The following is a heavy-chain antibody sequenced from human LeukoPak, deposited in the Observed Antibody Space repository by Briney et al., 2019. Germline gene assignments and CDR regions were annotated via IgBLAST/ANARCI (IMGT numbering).Heavy chain of an antibody. CDR3: AKGLSGIDR. CDR1: GITFSSYA. CDR2: ISNSGGST. Sequence: GGSLRLSCGGSGITFSSYAMSWVRQAPGKGLEWVSGISNSGGSTYYADSVKGRFTISRDNSMNTLYLQMNSLRAEDTAIYHCAKGLSGIDRWGQGTLVTVSS. J-gene: IGHJ5*02. V-gene: IGHV3-23*01. D-gene: IGHD1-26*01.